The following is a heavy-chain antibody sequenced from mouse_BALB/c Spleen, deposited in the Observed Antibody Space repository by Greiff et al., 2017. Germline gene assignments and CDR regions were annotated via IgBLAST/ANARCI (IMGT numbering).Heavy chain of an antibody. V-gene: IGHV5-4*02. CDR1: GFTFSDYY. D-gene: IGHD2-4*01. CDR3: ARGDYYDYDVGYYFDY. J-gene: IGHJ2*01. CDR2: ISDGGSYT. Sequence: EVKLMESGGGLVKPGGSLKLSCAASGFTFSDYYMYWVRQTPEKRLEWVATISDGGSYTYYPDSVKGRFTISRDNAKNNLYLQMSSLKSEDTAMYYCARGDYYDYDVGYYFDYWGQGTTLTVSS.